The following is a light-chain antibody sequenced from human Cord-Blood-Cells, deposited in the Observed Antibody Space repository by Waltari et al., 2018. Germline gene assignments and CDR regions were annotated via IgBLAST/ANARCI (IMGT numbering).Light chain of an antibody. CDR3: CSYAGSSTYV. CDR2: EGS. CDR1: SSDVASYNL. V-gene: IGLV2-23*01. J-gene: IGLJ1*01. Sequence: QSALTQPASVSGSPGQSITISCTGTSSDVASYNLVSWYQQHPGKAPKIMIYEGSKRPSGVSMRFSGSKSGNTASLTISGLQAEDEADYYCCSYAGSSTYVFGTGTKVTVL.